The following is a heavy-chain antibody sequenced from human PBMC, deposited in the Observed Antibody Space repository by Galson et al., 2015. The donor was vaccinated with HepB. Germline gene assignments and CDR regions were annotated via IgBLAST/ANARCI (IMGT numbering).Heavy chain of an antibody. J-gene: IGHJ4*02. CDR2: IIPILGIA. Sequence: SVKVSCKASGGTFSSYAISWVRQAPGQGLEWMGGIIPILGIANYAQKFQGRVTITADKSTSTAYMELSSLRSEDTAVYYCAREPHFSSPCSGGSCWSDYWGQGTLVTVSS. CDR3: AREPHFSSPCSGGSCWSDY. CDR1: GGTFSSYA. V-gene: IGHV1-69*10. D-gene: IGHD2-15*01.